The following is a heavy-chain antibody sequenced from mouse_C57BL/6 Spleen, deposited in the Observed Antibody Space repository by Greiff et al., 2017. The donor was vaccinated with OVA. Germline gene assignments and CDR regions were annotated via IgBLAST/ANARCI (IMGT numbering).Heavy chain of an antibody. V-gene: IGHV1-82*01. CDR1: GYAFSSSW. CDR2: IYPGDGDT. D-gene: IGHD3-3*01. J-gene: IGHJ4*01. Sequence: LQESGPELVKPGASVKISCKASGYAFSSSWMNWVKQRPGKGLEWIGRIYPGDGDTNYNGKFKGKATLTADKSSSTAYMQLSSLTSEDSAVYFCARRAEFGDAVPKAMDYWGQGTSVTVSS. CDR3: ARRAEFGDAVPKAMDY.